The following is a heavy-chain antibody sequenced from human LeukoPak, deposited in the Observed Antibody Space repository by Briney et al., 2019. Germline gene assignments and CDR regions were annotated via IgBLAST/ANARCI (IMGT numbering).Heavy chain of an antibody. CDR3: ARHSSIVGATSHY. V-gene: IGHV4-39*01. Sequence: PSETLSLTCTVSGVSISSSSYYWGWIRQPPGKGLEWIESIYYSGSTYYNPSLKSRVTISVDTSKNQFSLKLSSVTAADTAVYYCARHSSIVGATSHYWGQGTLVTVSS. J-gene: IGHJ4*02. CDR2: IYYSGST. CDR1: GVSISSSSYY. D-gene: IGHD1-26*01.